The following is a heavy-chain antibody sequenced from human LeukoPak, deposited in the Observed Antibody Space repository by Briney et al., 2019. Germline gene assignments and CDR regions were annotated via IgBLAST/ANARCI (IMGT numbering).Heavy chain of an antibody. D-gene: IGHD3-10*01. J-gene: IGHJ4*02. V-gene: IGHV3-23*01. Sequence: PGGSLRPSCAASGFTFSTFAMTWVRQAPGKGLEWVSSISGSDGSTYYADSVKGRFTISRDNSKNTLYLQMNSLRAEDTAVYYCAYMRGLYYGIDYWGQGTLVTVSS. CDR3: AYMRGLYYGIDY. CDR2: ISGSDGST. CDR1: GFTFSTFA.